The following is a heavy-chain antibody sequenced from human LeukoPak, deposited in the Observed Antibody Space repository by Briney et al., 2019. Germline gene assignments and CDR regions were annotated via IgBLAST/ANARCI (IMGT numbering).Heavy chain of an antibody. CDR2: IYSGGST. CDR1: GFTFSSYA. V-gene: IGHV3-66*02. CDR3: AREGYGDYVGGGFDP. J-gene: IGHJ5*02. Sequence: GASLRLSCAASGFTFSSYAMSWVRQAPGKGLEWVSVIYSGGSTYYADSVKGRFTISRDNSKNTLYLQMNSLRAEDTAVYYCAREGYGDYVGGGFDPWGQGTLVTVSS. D-gene: IGHD4-17*01.